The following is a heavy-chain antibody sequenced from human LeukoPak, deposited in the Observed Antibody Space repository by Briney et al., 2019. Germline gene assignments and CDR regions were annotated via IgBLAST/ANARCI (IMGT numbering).Heavy chain of an antibody. CDR2: IRNDGSII. D-gene: IGHD3-16*01. J-gene: IGHJ4*02. V-gene: IGHV3-30*02. CDR3: AKDTPLCYFDY. CDR1: GFTFSSYG. Sequence: GGSLRLSYAASGFTFSSYGMHWIRQAPGKGLEWVAFIRNDGSIIYNADSVKGRFTISRDNSKNTLYLQMNSLRVDDTAVYYCAKDTPLCYFDYWGQGTLVTVSS.